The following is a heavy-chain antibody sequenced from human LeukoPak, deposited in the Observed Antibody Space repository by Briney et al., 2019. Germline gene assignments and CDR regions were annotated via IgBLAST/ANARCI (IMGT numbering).Heavy chain of an antibody. CDR3: ARDRGSAGGFDY. CDR1: GGSLSGYY. J-gene: IGHJ4*02. V-gene: IGHV4-59*01. Sequence: SETLSLTCTVSGGSLSGYYWSWIRQPPGKGLEWIAYISHSGSTNYNPSLKNRVTMSGDTSKNQLSLKLSSVTAADTAVYYCARDRGSAGGFDYWGQGTPVTVSS. D-gene: IGHD6-13*01. CDR2: ISHSGST.